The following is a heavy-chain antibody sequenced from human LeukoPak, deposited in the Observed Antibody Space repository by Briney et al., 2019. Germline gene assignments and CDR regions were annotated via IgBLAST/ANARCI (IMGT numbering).Heavy chain of an antibody. CDR1: GFSFSSYA. J-gene: IGHJ4*02. Sequence: GGSLRLSCAASGFSFSSYAMSWVRQAPGKGLEWVSAISGSGGSTYYADSVKGRFTISRDNSKNTLYLQMNSLRAEDTAVYYCAKEIYCSSTSCYLWASSSSDSGYFDYWGQGTLVTVSS. D-gene: IGHD2-2*01. CDR2: ISGSGGST. V-gene: IGHV3-23*01. CDR3: AKEIYCSSTSCYLWASSSSDSGYFDY.